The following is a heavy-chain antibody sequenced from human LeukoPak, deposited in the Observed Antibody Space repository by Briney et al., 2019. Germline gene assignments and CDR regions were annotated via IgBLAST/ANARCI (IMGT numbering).Heavy chain of an antibody. CDR3: VKGAGYSSSWPPYYYYGMDV. Sequence: GGSLRLSCSASGXTFSSYATHWVREAPEKGLEYVSAFCSIGGSTYYADSVKGRFSISRDNSKNTLYLQMSRLRAEDTAVYYCVKGAGYSSSWPPYYYYGMDVWGQGTTVTVSS. CDR2: FCSIGGST. V-gene: IGHV3-64D*09. J-gene: IGHJ6*02. CDR1: GXTFSSYA. D-gene: IGHD6-13*01.